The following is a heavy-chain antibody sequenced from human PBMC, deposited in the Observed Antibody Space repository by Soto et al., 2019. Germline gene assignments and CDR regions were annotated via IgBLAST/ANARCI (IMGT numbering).Heavy chain of an antibody. V-gene: IGHV1-69*06. CDR2: IIPTFGTP. CDR3: ASSRSAQYFAF. D-gene: IGHD1-26*01. J-gene: IGHJ4*02. CDR1: GGTFSSHG. Sequence: QVQLVQSGTVVQRRGSSVKVSCQASGGTFSSHGMAWVRQAPGQGLEWMGGIIPTFGTPTYAPKFQGRVTITADKSTNTAYMELSSLRSEDTGVYYCASSRSAQYFAFWGQGTLITVSS.